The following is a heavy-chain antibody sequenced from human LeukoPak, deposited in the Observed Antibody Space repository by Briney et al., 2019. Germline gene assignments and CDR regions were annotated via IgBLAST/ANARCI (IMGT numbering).Heavy chain of an antibody. Sequence: SETLSLTCTVSGGSISSGSYYWSWIRQPPGTGLEWIVYIYYSGGTNYNPSLKSRVTISVDTSKNQFSLKLSSVTAADTAVYYCARDGDQYGGYFDYWGQGTLVTVSS. CDR1: GGSISSGSYY. V-gene: IGHV4-61*01. CDR3: ARDGDQYGGYFDY. J-gene: IGHJ4*02. D-gene: IGHD4/OR15-4a*01. CDR2: IYYSGGT.